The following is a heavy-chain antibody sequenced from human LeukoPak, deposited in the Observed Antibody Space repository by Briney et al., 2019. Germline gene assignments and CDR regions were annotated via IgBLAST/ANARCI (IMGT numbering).Heavy chain of an antibody. J-gene: IGHJ6*03. CDR2: IYTSGST. CDR3: AISPVGVPAAMPRDYYYMDV. CDR1: GGSISSGSYH. Sequence: NPSQTLSLTCTVSGGSISSGSYHWSWIRQPAGKGLEWIGRIYTSGSTNYNPSLKSRVTISVDTSKNQFSLKLSSVTAADTAVYYCAISPVGVPAAMPRDYYYMDVWGKGTTVTVSS. V-gene: IGHV4-61*02. D-gene: IGHD2-2*01.